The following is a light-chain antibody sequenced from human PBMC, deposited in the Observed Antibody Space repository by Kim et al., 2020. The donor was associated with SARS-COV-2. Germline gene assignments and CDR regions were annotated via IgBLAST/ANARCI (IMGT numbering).Light chain of an antibody. V-gene: IGKV3-15*01. CDR2: GVS. Sequence: PGARATLSCRASQNINTNLAWFQQNPGQAPRLLIYGVSNRATDIPARFSGSGSGTEFTLTISSLQSEDFAVYYCQQHDNWPITFGGGTKVDIK. J-gene: IGKJ4*01. CDR1: QNINTN. CDR3: QQHDNWPIT.